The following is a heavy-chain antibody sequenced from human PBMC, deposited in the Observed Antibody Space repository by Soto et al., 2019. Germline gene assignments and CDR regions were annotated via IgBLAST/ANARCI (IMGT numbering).Heavy chain of an antibody. Sequence: SETLSLTCAVYGGSFSGYYWTWIRQPPGTGLEWIGEINHSGSTNYNPSLKSRVTISVDTSKNQFSLKLTSVTAADTAVYYCARDKTPGSFVYCGQRTPVTVSS. D-gene: IGHD2-15*01. J-gene: IGHJ4*02. V-gene: IGHV4-34*01. CDR1: GGSFSGYY. CDR2: INHSGST. CDR3: ARDKTPGSFVY.